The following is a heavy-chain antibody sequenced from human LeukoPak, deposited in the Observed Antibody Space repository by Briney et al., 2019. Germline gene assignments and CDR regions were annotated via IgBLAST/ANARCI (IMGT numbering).Heavy chain of an antibody. Sequence: KPSETLSLTCTVSGGSISSGNFYWGWIRQPPGKGLEWIGSIFYTGSTYYNPSLKSRVSMSVDTSKNQFSLKLSSVSAADTAVYYCVRLKYTSGLVFDYWGQGTLVTVSS. D-gene: IGHD6-19*01. CDR3: VRLKYTSGLVFDY. CDR1: GGSISSGNFY. J-gene: IGHJ4*02. CDR2: IFYTGST. V-gene: IGHV4-39*01.